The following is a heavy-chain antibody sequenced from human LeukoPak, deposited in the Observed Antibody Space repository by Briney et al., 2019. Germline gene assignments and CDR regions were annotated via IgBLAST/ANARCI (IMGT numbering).Heavy chain of an antibody. CDR3: ATHIDCNSTSCRDY. J-gene: IGHJ4*02. CDR2: INQDGSDT. CDR1: GFTFSAFW. Sequence: GGSLRLSCAASGFTFSAFWMTWVRQAPGKGLECVANINQDGSDTDYVDSVKGRFTISRDNAKNSLYLQMNSLRAEDTAVYYCATHIDCNSTSCRDYWGQGTLVTVSS. V-gene: IGHV3-7*03. D-gene: IGHD2-2*01.